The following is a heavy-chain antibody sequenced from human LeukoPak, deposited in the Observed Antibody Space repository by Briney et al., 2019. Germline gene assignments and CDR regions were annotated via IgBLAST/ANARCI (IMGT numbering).Heavy chain of an antibody. D-gene: IGHD6-13*01. CDR1: GYSISDGFY. J-gene: IGHJ4*02. CDR2: IFHSGTT. Sequence: SETLSLTCTVSGYSISDGFYWEWIRQTPGKGLEWIGSIFHSGTTYYNPSLKSRVTISTDTSKNHFSLNLNSVTAADTAVYYCARDRRAYSSSWYEDYWGQGTLVTVSS. V-gene: IGHV4-38-2*02. CDR3: ARDRRAYSSSWYEDY.